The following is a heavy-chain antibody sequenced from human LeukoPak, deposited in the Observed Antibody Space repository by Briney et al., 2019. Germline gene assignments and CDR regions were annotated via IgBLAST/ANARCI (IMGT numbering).Heavy chain of an antibody. CDR1: GGSISSGGYY. CDR2: IYYSGST. CDR3: ARDQTYYDILSGVGDYYGMDV. J-gene: IGHJ6*02. V-gene: IGHV4-31*11. D-gene: IGHD3-9*01. Sequence: SETLSLTRAVSGGSISSGGYYWSWIRQHPGKGLEWIEYIYYSGSTYYNPSLKSRVTISVDTSKNQFSLKLSSVTAADTAVYYCARDQTYYDILSGVGDYYGMDVWGQGTTVTVSS.